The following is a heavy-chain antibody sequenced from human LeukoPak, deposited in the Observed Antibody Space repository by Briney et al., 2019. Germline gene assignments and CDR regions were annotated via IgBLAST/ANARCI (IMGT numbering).Heavy chain of an antibody. Sequence: GGSLRLSCAASGFTFSSYEMNWVRQAPGKGLEWVSYISISGSTIHYADSVKGRFTISRNNAKNALYLQMNSLRAEDMAVYYCARDRPRVGLDYWGQGALVTVSS. D-gene: IGHD2-2*01. V-gene: IGHV3-48*03. CDR1: GFTFSSYE. J-gene: IGHJ4*02. CDR3: ARDRPRVGLDY. CDR2: ISISGSTI.